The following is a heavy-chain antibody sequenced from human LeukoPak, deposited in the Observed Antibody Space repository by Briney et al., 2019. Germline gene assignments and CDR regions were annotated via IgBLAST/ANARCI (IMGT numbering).Heavy chain of an antibody. CDR2: ISAGGGST. V-gene: IGHV3-23*01. Sequence: PGGSLRLSCAASGFTFSNYGMGWVRQAPGKGLEWVSAISAGGGSTYYADSVKGRFAFSRDNSKNTLFLQMNSLRAEDTAVYYCAKVSRYCSGNSCGDKYYFDYWGQGTLVTVSS. CDR3: AKVSRYCSGNSCGDKYYFDY. J-gene: IGHJ4*02. CDR1: GFTFSNYG. D-gene: IGHD2-15*01.